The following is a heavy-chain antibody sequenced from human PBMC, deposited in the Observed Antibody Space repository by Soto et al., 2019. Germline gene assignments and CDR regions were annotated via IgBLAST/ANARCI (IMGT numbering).Heavy chain of an antibody. V-gene: IGHV3-9*01. J-gene: IGHJ4*02. CDR1: GFTFDDYA. CDR3: AKDRHYNWNRAPTDSYLDY. D-gene: IGHD1-20*01. Sequence: GGSLRLSCAASGFTFDDYAMHWVRQAPGKGLEWVSGISWNSGSIGYADSVKGRFTISRDNAKNSLYLQMNSLRAEDTALYYCAKDRHYNWNRAPTDSYLDYWGQGTLVTVSS. CDR2: ISWNSGSI.